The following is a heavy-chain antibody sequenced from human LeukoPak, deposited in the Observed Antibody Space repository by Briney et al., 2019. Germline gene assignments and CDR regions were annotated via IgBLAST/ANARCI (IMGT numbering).Heavy chain of an antibody. CDR1: GYTFTSYG. CDR3: ARDNGRLDYVWGSYRYPGY. V-gene: IGHV1-18*01. CDR2: ISAYNGNT. D-gene: IGHD3-16*02. Sequence: ASAKVSCKASGYTFTSYGISWVRQAPGQGLEWMGWISAYNGNTNYAQKLQGRVTMTTDTSTSTAYMELRSLRSDDTAVYYCARDNGRLDYVWGSYRYPGYWGQGTLVTVSS. J-gene: IGHJ4*02.